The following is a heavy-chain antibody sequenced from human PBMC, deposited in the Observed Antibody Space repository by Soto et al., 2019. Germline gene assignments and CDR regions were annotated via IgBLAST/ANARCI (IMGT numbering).Heavy chain of an antibody. CDR1: GFTFSSYA. CDR3: AKVGRTPYDSSGYYPKWFDP. J-gene: IGHJ5*02. D-gene: IGHD3-22*01. CDR2: ISGSGGST. Sequence: GSLRLSCAASGFTFSSYAMSWVRQAPGKGLEWVSAISGSGGSTYYADSVKGRFTISRDNSKNTLYLQMNSLRAEDTAVYYCAKVGRTPYDSSGYYPKWFDPWGQGTLVTVSS. V-gene: IGHV3-23*01.